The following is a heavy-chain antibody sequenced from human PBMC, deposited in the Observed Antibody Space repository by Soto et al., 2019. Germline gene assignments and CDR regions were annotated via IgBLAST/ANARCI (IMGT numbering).Heavy chain of an antibody. J-gene: IGHJ4*02. CDR1: GYNISSYD. CDR3: ARAAYRSLWFLSH. D-gene: IGHD3-9*01. Sequence: RASVKVSCKASGYNISSYDIIWVRQAAGQGLEWMGWMDPNRGHSDSVQNFRGRVTMTTNISASTAYMELSGLRSDDTGVYYCARAAYRSLWFLSHLAQGTLVTVSS. CDR2: MDPNRGHS. V-gene: IGHV1-8*01.